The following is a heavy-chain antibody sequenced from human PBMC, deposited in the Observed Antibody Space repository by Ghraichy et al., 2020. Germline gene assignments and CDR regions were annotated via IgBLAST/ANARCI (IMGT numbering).Heavy chain of an antibody. Sequence: SETLSLTCTVSGGSIVSYYWSWIRQSAGKGLEWIGRIYSSGTTNYNPSLKSRASMSIDTSKNQFSLQLTSVTAADTAVYYCVRDVPFSRIGLAAGRDYFDPWGQGVLVTVSS. CDR2: IYSSGTT. J-gene: IGHJ5*02. CDR1: GGSIVSYY. D-gene: IGHD3/OR15-3a*01. CDR3: VRDVPFSRIGLAAGRDYFDP. V-gene: IGHV4-4*07.